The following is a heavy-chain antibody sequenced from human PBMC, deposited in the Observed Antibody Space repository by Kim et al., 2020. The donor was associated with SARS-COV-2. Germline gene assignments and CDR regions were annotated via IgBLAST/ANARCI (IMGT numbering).Heavy chain of an antibody. CDR3: AKEGGGVRGAECLDY. J-gene: IGHJ4*02. D-gene: IGHD3-10*01. V-gene: IGHV3-30*18. Sequence: GGSLRLSCAASGFTFSSYGMHWVRQAPGKGLEWVAVISYDGSNKYYADSVKGRFTISRDNSKNTLYLQMNSLRAEDTAVYYCAKEGGGVRGAECLDYWGQGTLVTVSS. CDR1: GFTFSSYG. CDR2: ISYDGSNK.